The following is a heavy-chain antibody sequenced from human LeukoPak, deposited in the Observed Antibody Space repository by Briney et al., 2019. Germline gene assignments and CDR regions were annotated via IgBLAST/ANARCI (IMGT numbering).Heavy chain of an antibody. CDR3: AGEPYYMDV. Sequence: GGSLRLSCAASGFTFSSYGMHWVRQAPGKGLEWVAFIRYDGSNKYYADSVKGRFTISRDNSKNTLYLHVDSLRVDDTAVYFCAGEPYYMDVWGKGTTVTVSS. CDR1: GFTFSSYG. J-gene: IGHJ6*03. V-gene: IGHV3-30*02. CDR2: IRYDGSNK.